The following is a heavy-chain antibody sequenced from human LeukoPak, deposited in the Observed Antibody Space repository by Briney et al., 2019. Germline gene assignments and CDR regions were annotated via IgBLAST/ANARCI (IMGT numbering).Heavy chain of an antibody. V-gene: IGHV4-59*11. J-gene: IGHJ5*02. CDR2: IYYSGST. CDR3: ARDGPLYCSGGSCYSTGVRWFDP. D-gene: IGHD2-15*01. Sequence: SETLSLTCTVSGGSISSHYWSWIRQPPGEGLEWIGYIYYSGSTNYNPSLKSRVTISVDTSKNQFSLKLSSVTAADTAVYYCARDGPLYCSGGSCYSTGVRWFDPWGQGTLVTVSS. CDR1: GGSISSHY.